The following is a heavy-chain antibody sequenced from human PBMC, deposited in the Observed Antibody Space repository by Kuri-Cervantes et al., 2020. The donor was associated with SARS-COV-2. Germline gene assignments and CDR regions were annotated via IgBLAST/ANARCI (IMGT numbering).Heavy chain of an antibody. CDR1: GYTFTSYY. J-gene: IGHJ6*02. Sequence: ASVKVSCKASGYTFTSYYMHWVRQVPGQGLEWMGIINPSGGSTSYAQKFQGRVTMTRDTSTSTVYMELSSLRSEDTAVYYCAREPYYGSARDYYGMDVWGQGTTVTVSS. CDR2: INPSGGST. CDR3: AREPYYGSARDYYGMDV. V-gene: IGHV1-46*01. D-gene: IGHD3-10*01.